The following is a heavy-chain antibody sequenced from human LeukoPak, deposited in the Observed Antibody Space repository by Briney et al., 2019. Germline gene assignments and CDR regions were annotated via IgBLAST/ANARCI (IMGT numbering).Heavy chain of an antibody. D-gene: IGHD3-16*02. J-gene: IGHJ4*02. CDR2: IIPIFGTA. CDR3: ARDRTAYDYIWGSYRHFDY. Sequence: ASVKVSCKASGGTFSSYAISSVRHAPGQGLEWMGGIIPIFGTANYAQKSQGRVTITADESTSTAYMELSSLRSEDTAVYYCARDRTAYDYIWGSYRHFDYWGQGTLVTVSS. V-gene: IGHV1-69*13. CDR1: GGTFSSYA.